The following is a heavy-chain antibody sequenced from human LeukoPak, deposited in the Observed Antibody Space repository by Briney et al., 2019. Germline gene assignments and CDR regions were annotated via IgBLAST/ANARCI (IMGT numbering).Heavy chain of an antibody. CDR2: IKQDGNEK. CDR1: GFTFSNYW. V-gene: IGHV3-7*03. J-gene: IGHJ4*02. Sequence: GGSLRLSYAASGFTFSNYWMHWVRQAPGKGLEWVANIKQDGNEKYYVDSVKGRFTISRDNAKNSLYLQMNSLRAEDTAVYYCARDYFDYWGQGTLVTVSS. CDR3: ARDYFDY.